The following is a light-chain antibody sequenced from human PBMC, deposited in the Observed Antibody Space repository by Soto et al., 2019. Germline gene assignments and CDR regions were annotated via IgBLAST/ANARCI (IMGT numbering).Light chain of an antibody. CDR1: QSVRSRY. Sequence: EIVLTQSPGTLFLSPGERATLSCRASQSVRSRYVAWYQQKPGQAPRLLIYGASSRATGVPDRFSGSGSRTDLTFAISRLEPEDLAVYYCQQYGDSPTFGGGTKVGIK. CDR3: QQYGDSPT. V-gene: IGKV3-20*01. CDR2: GAS. J-gene: IGKJ4*01.